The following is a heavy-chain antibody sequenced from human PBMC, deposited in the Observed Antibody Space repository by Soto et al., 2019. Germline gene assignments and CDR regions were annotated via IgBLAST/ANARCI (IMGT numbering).Heavy chain of an antibody. J-gene: IGHJ6*02. D-gene: IGHD1-7*01. CDR2: ISYDGSNK. CDR1: GFTIISYW. V-gene: IGHV3-30-3*01. CDR3: ARGITGTTYYGMDV. Sequence: GGPLIVSCAAAGFTIISYWMHWVSQTPGKGLEWVAVISYDGSNKYYADSVKGRFTISRDNSKNTLYLQMNSLRAEDTAVYYCARGITGTTYYGMDVWGQGTTVTVSS.